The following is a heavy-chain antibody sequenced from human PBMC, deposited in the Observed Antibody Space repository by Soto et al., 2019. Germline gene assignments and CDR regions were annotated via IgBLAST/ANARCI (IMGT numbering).Heavy chain of an antibody. CDR1: GYTFSCCD. CDR3: ARVYGDVTH. CDR2: VNTNSGNT. J-gene: IGHJ4*02. D-gene: IGHD4-17*01. V-gene: IGHV1-8*01. Sequence: QVQLVQSGAEVKKPGASVKVSCKASGYTFSCCDINWVRQAPGQGLEWLGWVNTNSGNTGSAQRFQGRVTMTRDTSISTAYMERNSLRSEDTAVSYCARVYGDVTHWGQGTLVTVSS.